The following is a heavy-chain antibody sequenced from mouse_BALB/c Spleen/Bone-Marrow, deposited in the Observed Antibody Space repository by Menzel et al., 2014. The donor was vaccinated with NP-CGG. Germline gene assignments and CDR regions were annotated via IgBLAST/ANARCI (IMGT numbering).Heavy chain of an antibody. Sequence: QVQLQQSGAELVKPGASVKLSCKAFGYTFTSYWMHWVKQRPGQGLEWIGEINPSNGRTNYNEKFKSKATLTVDKSSSTAIMQLSSLTSEDSAVYYCARERYDYDWKDYWGQGTTLTVSS. J-gene: IGHJ2*01. D-gene: IGHD2-4*01. CDR1: GYTFTSYW. CDR3: ARERYDYDWKDY. V-gene: IGHV1S81*02. CDR2: INPSNGRT.